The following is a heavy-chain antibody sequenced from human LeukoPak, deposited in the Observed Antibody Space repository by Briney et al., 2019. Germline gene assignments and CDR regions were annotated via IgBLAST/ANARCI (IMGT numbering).Heavy chain of an antibody. Sequence: ASVKVSCTASGYTFTDYYLHWVRQAPGHGLEWMGWINPKTGVTKYAQNFQGRVTMTGDTSISTAYMEVSRLRSDDTAVFYCARDLAMYSPDLDYWGQGTLVTVSS. CDR2: INPKTGVT. D-gene: IGHD1-26*01. CDR3: ARDLAMYSPDLDY. J-gene: IGHJ4*02. CDR1: GYTFTDYY. V-gene: IGHV1-2*02.